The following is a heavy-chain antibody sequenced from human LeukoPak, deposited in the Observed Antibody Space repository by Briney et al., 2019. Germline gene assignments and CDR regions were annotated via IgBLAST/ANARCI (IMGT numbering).Heavy chain of an antibody. CDR3: ASAVGYSYGFDY. CDR1: GFTFSSYA. CDR2: ISYDGSNK. J-gene: IGHJ4*02. V-gene: IGHV3-30-3*01. Sequence: PGGSLRLSCAASGFTFSSYAMHWVRQAPGKGLEWVAVISYDGSNKYYADSVKGRFTISRDNSKNTLYLQMNSLRAEDTAVYYCASAVGYSYGFDYWGQGTLVTVSS. D-gene: IGHD5-18*01.